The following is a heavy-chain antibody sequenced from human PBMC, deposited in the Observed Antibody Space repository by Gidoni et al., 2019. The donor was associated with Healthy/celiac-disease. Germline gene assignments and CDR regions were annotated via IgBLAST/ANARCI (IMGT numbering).Heavy chain of an antibody. J-gene: IGHJ4*02. V-gene: IGHV3-23*01. D-gene: IGHD2-15*01. CDR2: ISGSGGST. Sequence: EVQLLESGGGLVQPGGSMRLSCAASGFTFSCYAMSWVRQAPGTGLEWVSAISGSGGSTYYADSVKGRFTISRDNSKNTLYLQMNSLRAEDTAVYYCANPFRRVVAATSDDYWGQGTLVTVSS. CDR3: ANPFRRVVAATSDDY. CDR1: GFTFSCYA.